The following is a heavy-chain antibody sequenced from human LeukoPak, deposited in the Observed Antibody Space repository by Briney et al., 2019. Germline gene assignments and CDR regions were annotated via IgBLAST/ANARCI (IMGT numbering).Heavy chain of an antibody. CDR1: GGSISSYY. V-gene: IGHV4-59*01. Sequence: SETLSLTCTVSGGSISSYYWSWIRQPPGKGLEWIGYIYYSGSTNYNPSLKSRVTISVDTSKNQFSLKLSSVTAADTAVYYCAREGPHYYYGMDVWGQGTTVAVSS. CDR3: AREGPHYYYGMDV. J-gene: IGHJ6*02. CDR2: IYYSGST.